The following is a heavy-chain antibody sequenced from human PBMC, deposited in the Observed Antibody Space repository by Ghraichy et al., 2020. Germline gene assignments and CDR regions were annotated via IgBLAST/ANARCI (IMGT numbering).Heavy chain of an antibody. CDR3: EGCRGAGPGSKYAMDV. V-gene: IGHV3-23*01. CDR1: GFTVSSYS. D-gene: IGHD2-8*01. J-gene: IGHJ6*02. Sequence: GGSLRLSCVASGFTVSSYSMTWVRQAPGKGLEWVSAISGGGSRTYYADSVKGRFTTSRDSSKNTLYLQMNSLRAEDAAVYYCEGCRGAGPGSKYAMDVWGQGTTVTVSS. CDR2: ISGGGSRT.